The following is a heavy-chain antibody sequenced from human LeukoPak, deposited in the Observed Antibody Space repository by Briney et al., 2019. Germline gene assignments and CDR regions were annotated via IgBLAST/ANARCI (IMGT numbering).Heavy chain of an antibody. D-gene: IGHD6-13*01. CDR2: TSGSGHNT. CDR1: GFTFANYA. J-gene: IGHJ4*02. V-gene: IGHV3-23*01. Sequence: PGGSLRLSCAASGFTFANYAITWIRQAPGKGLEWVSSTSGSGHNTYYADSVQGRFTISRDNSKNTLFLQMNSLRAEDTAVYYCAKEGRSISSWYFYYWGQGTLVTVSS. CDR3: AKEGRSISSWYFYY.